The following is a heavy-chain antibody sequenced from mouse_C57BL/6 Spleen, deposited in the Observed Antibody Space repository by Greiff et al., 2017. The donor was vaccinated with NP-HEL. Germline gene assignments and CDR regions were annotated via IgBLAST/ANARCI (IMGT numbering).Heavy chain of an antibody. D-gene: IGHD3-2*02. J-gene: IGHJ3*01. V-gene: IGHV5-9-1*02. Sequence: EVKLMESGEGLVKPGGSLKLSCAASGFTFSSYAMSWVRQTPEKRLEWVAYISSGGDYIYYADTVKGRFTISRDNARNTLYLQMSSLKSEDTAMYYCTRRDSSGYRFAYWGQGTLVTVSA. CDR1: GFTFSSYA. CDR2: ISSGGDYI. CDR3: TRRDSSGYRFAY.